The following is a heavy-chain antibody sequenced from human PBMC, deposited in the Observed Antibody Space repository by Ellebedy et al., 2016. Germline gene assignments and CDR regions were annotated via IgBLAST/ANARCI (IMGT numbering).Heavy chain of an antibody. J-gene: IGHJ4*02. D-gene: IGHD6-19*01. CDR1: GFTFSSYW. V-gene: IGHV3-20*04. CDR2: INWNGGST. CDR3: ARGGSGWYSVY. Sequence: GESLKISCAASGFTFSSYWMHWVRQAPGKGLEWVSGINWNGGSTGYADSVKGRFTISRDNAKNSLYLQMNSLRDEDTAVYYCARGGSGWYSVYWGQGTLVTVSS.